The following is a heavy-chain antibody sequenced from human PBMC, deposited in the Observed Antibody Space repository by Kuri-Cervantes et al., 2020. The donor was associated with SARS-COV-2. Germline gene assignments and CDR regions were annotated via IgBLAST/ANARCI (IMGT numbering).Heavy chain of an antibody. CDR2: VSAYNSKT. CDR3: ARDEADSSGWIGEY. D-gene: IGHD6-19*01. CDR1: GGTFSSAI. V-gene: IGHV1-18*01. J-gene: IGHJ4*02. Sequence: ASVKVSCKASGGTFSSAIISWVRQAPGQGPEWMGWVSAYNSKTTYRQKFQGRVTMTTDTSTNTAYTELRSLTSADTAVYYCARDEADSSGWIGEYWGQGTLVTVSS.